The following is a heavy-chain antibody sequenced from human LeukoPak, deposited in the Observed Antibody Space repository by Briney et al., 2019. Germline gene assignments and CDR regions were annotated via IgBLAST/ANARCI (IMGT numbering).Heavy chain of an antibody. CDR3: ARHESKSIAAATP. CDR1: GYSFTSYW. J-gene: IGHJ5*02. V-gene: IGHV5-10-1*01. D-gene: IGHD6-13*01. CDR2: IDPSDTYT. Sequence: TGESLRISCKGSGYSFTSYWISWVRQMPGKGLEWMGRIDPSDTYTNYSPSFQGHVTISADKSISTAYLQWSSLKASDTAMYYCARHESKSIAAATPWGQGTLVTVSS.